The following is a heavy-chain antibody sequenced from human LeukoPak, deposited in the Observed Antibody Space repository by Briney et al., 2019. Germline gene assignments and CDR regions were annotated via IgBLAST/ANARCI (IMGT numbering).Heavy chain of an antibody. J-gene: IGHJ4*02. CDR3: AREPLLAVAGTLDY. Sequence: PSQTLSLTCTVSGGSISSGDYYWSWIRQPPGKGLEWIGYIYYSGSTYYNPSLKSRVTISVDTSKNQFSLKLSSVTAADTAVYYCAREPLLAVAGTLDYWGQGTLVTVSS. CDR2: IYYSGST. CDR1: GGSISSGDYY. V-gene: IGHV4-30-4*08. D-gene: IGHD6-19*01.